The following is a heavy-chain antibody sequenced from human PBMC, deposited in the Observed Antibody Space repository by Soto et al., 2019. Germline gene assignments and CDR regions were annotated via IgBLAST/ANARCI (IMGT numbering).Heavy chain of an antibody. CDR1: GGSISSYY. CDR2: IYYSGST. D-gene: IGHD1-26*01. Sequence: PSETLSLTCTVSGGSISSYYWSWIRQPPGKGLEWIGYIYYSGSTSYNPSIKSRVTISVDTSKNQFSLKLSSVTAADTAVYYCASNLPWYSGSYLQYWGQGTLVTVSS. V-gene: IGHV4-59*01. J-gene: IGHJ4*02. CDR3: ASNLPWYSGSYLQY.